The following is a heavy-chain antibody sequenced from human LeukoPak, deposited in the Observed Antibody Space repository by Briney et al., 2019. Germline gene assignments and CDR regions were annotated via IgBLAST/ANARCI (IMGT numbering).Heavy chain of an antibody. CDR3: ARIVVVPAATNWFDP. CDR1: GFSLSTSGVG. J-gene: IGHJ5*02. CDR2: IYWDDDK. V-gene: IGHV2-5*02. D-gene: IGHD2-2*01. Sequence: SGPTLVNPPQTLTLTCTFSGFSLSTSGVGVGWIRQPPGKALEWLALIYWDDDKRYSPSLKSRLTITKDTSKNQVVLTMTNMDPVDTATYYCARIVVVPAATNWFDPWGQGTLVTVSS.